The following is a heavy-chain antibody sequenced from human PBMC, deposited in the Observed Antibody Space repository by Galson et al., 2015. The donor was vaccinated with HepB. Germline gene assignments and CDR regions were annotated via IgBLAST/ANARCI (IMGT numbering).Heavy chain of an antibody. CDR1: GFTFSSYD. CDR3: ARVGIGSYDY. D-gene: IGHD1-26*01. J-gene: IGHJ4*02. Sequence: SLRLSCAASGFTFSSYDMHWVRQATGKGLEWVSGFGSVGDIYYSDSVKGRFTISRENAKNSLYLQMNSLRAGDTAVYYCARVGIGSYDYWGRGTLVTVSS. CDR2: FGSVGDI. V-gene: IGHV3-13*01.